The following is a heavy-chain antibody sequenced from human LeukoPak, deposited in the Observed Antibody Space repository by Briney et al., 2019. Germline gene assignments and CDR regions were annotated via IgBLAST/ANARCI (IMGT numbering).Heavy chain of an antibody. CDR3: ARGSRLTGTFDI. CDR2: INHSGST. Sequence: PSETLSLTCALYGGSFGGYYWTWIRQPPGKGREWSGEINHSGSTNYSPYLKSRVTISLDTSKNQLSLKLTSVTAADTAVYYCARGSRLTGTFDIWGQGAMVTVSS. J-gene: IGHJ3*02. CDR1: GGSFGGYY. D-gene: IGHD3-9*01. V-gene: IGHV4-34*01.